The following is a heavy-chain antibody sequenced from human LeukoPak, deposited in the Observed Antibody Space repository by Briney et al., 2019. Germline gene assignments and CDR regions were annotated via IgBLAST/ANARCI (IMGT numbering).Heavy chain of an antibody. CDR1: GYSISSGYY. Sequence: SETLSLTCAVSGYSISSGYYWGWIRQPPGRGLEWIGSIYHSGSTYYNPSLKSRVTISVDTSKNHFSLKLSSVTAADTAVYYCAIAARPDYFDYWGQGTLVTDSS. J-gene: IGHJ4*02. D-gene: IGHD6-6*01. V-gene: IGHV4-38-2*01. CDR3: AIAARPDYFDY. CDR2: IYHSGST.